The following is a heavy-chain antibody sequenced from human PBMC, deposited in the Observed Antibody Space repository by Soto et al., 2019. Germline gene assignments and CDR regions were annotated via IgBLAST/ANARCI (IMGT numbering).Heavy chain of an antibody. CDR3: AREGPHYYDSSGYHYDDAFDS. D-gene: IGHD3-22*01. J-gene: IGHJ3*02. Sequence: ASVKVSCKVSGYTLTELSMHWVRQAPGKGLEWMGGFDPEDGETIYAQKFRGRVTMTEDTSTDTAYMELSSLRSEDTAVYYCAREGPHYYDSSGYHYDDAFDSWGLGTMVTVSS. V-gene: IGHV1-24*01. CDR1: GYTLTELS. CDR2: FDPEDGET.